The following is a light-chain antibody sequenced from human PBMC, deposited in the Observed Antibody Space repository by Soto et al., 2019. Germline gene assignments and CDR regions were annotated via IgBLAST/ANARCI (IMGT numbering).Light chain of an antibody. CDR3: QYYDSSLTVV. J-gene: IGLJ2*01. V-gene: IGLV1-40*01. Sequence: QSVLTQPPSVSGAPGQRVTISCTGSSSNIGAGYDVHWYQQVPGTAPKLLIYGNINRPSGVPDRFSGSKSGTSASLAITGLKADDEADYYCQYYDSSLTVVFGGGTKLTVL. CDR1: SSNIGAGYD. CDR2: GNI.